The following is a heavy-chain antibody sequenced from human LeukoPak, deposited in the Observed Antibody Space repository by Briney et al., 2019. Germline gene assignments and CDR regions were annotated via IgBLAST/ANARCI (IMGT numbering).Heavy chain of an antibody. CDR2: MNPNSGNT. CDR1: GYTFTSYD. D-gene: IGHD3-10*01. Sequence: ASVKVSCKASGYTFTSYDINWVRQATGQGLGWMGWMNPNSGNTGYAQKFQGRVTITRNTSISTAYMELSSLRSEDTAVYYCARQARFTMVRGVIRAFDIWGQGTMVTVSS. CDR3: ARQARFTMVRGVIRAFDI. J-gene: IGHJ3*02. V-gene: IGHV1-8*03.